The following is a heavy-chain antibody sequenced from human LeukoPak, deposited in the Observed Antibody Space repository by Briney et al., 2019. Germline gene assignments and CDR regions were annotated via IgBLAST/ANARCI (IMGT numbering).Heavy chain of an antibody. D-gene: IGHD2-15*01. CDR1: GGSFSGYY. J-gene: IGHJ4*02. CDR3: ARGYCSGGSCYSHFDY. CDR2: INHSGST. Sequence: SETLSLTCAVYGGSFSGYYWSWIRQPPGKGLEWIGGINHSGSTNYNPSLKSRVTISVDMSKNQFSLKLSSVTAADTAVYYCARGYCSGGSCYSHFDYWGQGTLVTVSS. V-gene: IGHV4-34*01.